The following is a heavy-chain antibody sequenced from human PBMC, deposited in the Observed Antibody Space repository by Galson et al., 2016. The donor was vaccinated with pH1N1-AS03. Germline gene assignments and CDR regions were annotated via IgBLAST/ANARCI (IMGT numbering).Heavy chain of an antibody. CDR2: LTSDGSTP. J-gene: IGHJ4*02. D-gene: IGHD3/OR15-3a*01. V-gene: IGHV3-74*03. Sequence: SLRLSCAASGFTFSDYWMHWVRQAPGKGLVWVSGLTSDGSTPTYADSVQGRFTISRDNAKNTLYLQMSSLRVEDTAVYFCARGRFLDWFPDDYWGQGTLVTVSS. CDR3: ARGRFLDWFPDDY. CDR1: GFTFSDYW.